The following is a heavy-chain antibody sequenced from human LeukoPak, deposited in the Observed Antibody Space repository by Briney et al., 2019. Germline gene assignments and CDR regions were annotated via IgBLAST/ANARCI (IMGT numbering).Heavy chain of an antibody. CDR3: ARDMIRGVVNN. J-gene: IGHJ4*02. CDR1: GFTFSSNW. D-gene: IGHD3-10*01. CDR2: INPSGSFT. V-gene: IGHV3-74*01. Sequence: GGSLRLSCAASGFTFSSNWMRWVRQVPGKGLVWVSLINPSGSFTTYADSVKGRFTISRDNAKNRLYMQMNSLRVEDTAVYYCARDMIRGVVNNWGQGALVTVSS.